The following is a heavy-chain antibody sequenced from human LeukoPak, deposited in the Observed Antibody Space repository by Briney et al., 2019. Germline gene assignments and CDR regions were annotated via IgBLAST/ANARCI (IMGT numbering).Heavy chain of an antibody. CDR3: ARVGPSVNPDYYDYYMDV. CDR1: RFTFSSYS. V-gene: IGHV3-21*01. Sequence: GGSLRLSCAASRFTFSSYSMNWVRQAPGKGLEWVSSISSSGSYIYYADSVKGRFTISRDNADNSQYLHMNSLSAQDTAVNYCARVGPSVNPDYYDYYMDVWGKGTTVTVSS. CDR2: ISSSGSYI. D-gene: IGHD3-16*01. J-gene: IGHJ6*03.